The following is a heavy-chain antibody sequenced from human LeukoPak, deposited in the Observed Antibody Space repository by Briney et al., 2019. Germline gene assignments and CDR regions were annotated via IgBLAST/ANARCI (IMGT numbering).Heavy chain of an antibody. CDR1: GFTFSSYA. V-gene: IGHV3-30*02. CDR3: AKELSGYATLDY. CDR2: IRYDGSNK. J-gene: IGHJ4*02. Sequence: GGSLRLSCAASGFTFSSYAMSWVRQAPGKGLEWAAFIRYDGSNKYYADSVKGRFTISRDNSKNTLYLQMNSLRAEDTAVYYCAKELSGYATLDYWGQGTLVTVSS. D-gene: IGHD5-12*01.